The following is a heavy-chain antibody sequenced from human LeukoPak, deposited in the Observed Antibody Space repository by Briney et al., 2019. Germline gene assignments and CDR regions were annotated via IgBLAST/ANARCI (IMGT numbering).Heavy chain of an antibody. CDR3: ATEVWFRADS. CDR1: GFTFSVYW. D-gene: IGHD3-10*01. CDR2: IDEYGGQK. Sequence: GGSLRLSCAASGFTFSVYWMTWVRQAPGKGLEWVATIDEYGGQKNYVESVKGRFTISRDNAENSLFLQMNSLRADDTAVYYCATEVWFRADSWGQGTLVTVSS. J-gene: IGHJ4*02. V-gene: IGHV3-7*05.